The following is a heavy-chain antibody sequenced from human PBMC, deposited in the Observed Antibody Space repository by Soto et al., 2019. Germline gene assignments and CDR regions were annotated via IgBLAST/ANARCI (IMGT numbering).Heavy chain of an antibody. D-gene: IGHD3-16*02. CDR1: GFTFSSYG. V-gene: IGHV3-33*01. J-gene: IGHJ4*02. Sequence: QVQLVESGGGVVQPGRSLRLSCAASGFTFSSYGMHWVRQAPGKGLEWVAVIWYDGSNKYYADSVKGRFTISRDNSKNTLYLQMNSLRAEDTAVYSCARDHYDYVWGSYRSLDYWGQGTLVTVSS. CDR2: IWYDGSNK. CDR3: ARDHYDYVWGSYRSLDY.